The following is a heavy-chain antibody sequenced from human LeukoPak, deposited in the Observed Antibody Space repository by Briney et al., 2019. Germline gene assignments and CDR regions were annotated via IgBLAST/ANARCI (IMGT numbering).Heavy chain of an antibody. D-gene: IGHD2-2*01. CDR1: GFIFSNYA. CDR2: ISYDESNK. Sequence: PGRSLRLSCAASGFIFSNYALHWVRQAPGKGLEWVAVISYDESNKYYADSVKGRFTISRDNSKNTLYVQMNSLRAEDTAVYYCARDLVVVPAAMLDSWGQGTLVTVSS. V-gene: IGHV3-30-3*01. J-gene: IGHJ5*01. CDR3: ARDLVVVPAAMLDS.